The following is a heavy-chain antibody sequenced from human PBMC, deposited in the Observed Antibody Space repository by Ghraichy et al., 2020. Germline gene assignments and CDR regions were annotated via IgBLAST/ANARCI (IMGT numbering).Heavy chain of an antibody. D-gene: IGHD2-15*01. CDR3: ARQPAATMREFAFDY. CDR1: GDSISSGSFF. Sequence: SETLSLTCTVSGDSISSGSFFWGWLRQPPGKGLDWIGSVFYSGSTYYNPSLKSRVTISVDTSKNQFSLKLSSVTAAETAVYWCARQPAATMREFAFDYWGQGTLVTVSS. J-gene: IGHJ4*02. CDR2: VFYSGST. V-gene: IGHV4-39*01.